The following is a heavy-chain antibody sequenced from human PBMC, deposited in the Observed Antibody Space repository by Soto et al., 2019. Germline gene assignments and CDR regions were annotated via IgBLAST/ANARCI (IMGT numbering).Heavy chain of an antibody. CDR3: ARVGDYYDSSGTARSDY. J-gene: IGHJ4*02. CDR1: GFTVSSNY. V-gene: IGHV3-66*01. CDR2: IYSGGST. D-gene: IGHD3-22*01. Sequence: EVQLVESGGGLVQPGGSLRLSCAASGFTVSSNYMSWVRQAPGKGLEWVSVIYSGGSTYYADSVKGRFTISRDNSKNTLYLQMNSLRAEDKAVYYCARVGDYYDSSGTARSDYWGQGTLVTVSS.